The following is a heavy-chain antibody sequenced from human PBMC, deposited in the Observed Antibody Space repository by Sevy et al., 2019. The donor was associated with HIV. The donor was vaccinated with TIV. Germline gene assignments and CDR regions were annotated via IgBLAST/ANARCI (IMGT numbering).Heavy chain of an antibody. D-gene: IGHD4-17*01. V-gene: IGHV4-34*01. CDR3: ARTATVTISALDS. J-gene: IGHJ4*02. Sequence: SDTLSLTCGVFGGTFVGHYWTWIRQTPGKGLEWIGEMNHSGTVNYNPSLKSRVTMSVDTSNNQFSLRLNSVTAADTAVYYCARTATVTISALDSWGQGPWSPSPQ. CDR1: GGTFVGHY. CDR2: MNHSGTV.